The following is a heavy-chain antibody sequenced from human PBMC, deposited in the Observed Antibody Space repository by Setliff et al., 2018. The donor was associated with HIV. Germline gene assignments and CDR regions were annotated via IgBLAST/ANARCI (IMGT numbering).Heavy chain of an antibody. Sequence: PSDTLSLTCAVYVGSFSGYYWSWIRQPPGKGLEWIGEISHSGRTNYNPYLKSRVTISVDTSKNQFSLMLNSVTAADTAVYYCARGPLDSSGYRSDAFDIWGLGTMVTVSS. J-gene: IGHJ3*02. CDR2: ISHSGRT. V-gene: IGHV4-34*01. D-gene: IGHD3-22*01. CDR3: ARGPLDSSGYRSDAFDI. CDR1: VGSFSGYY.